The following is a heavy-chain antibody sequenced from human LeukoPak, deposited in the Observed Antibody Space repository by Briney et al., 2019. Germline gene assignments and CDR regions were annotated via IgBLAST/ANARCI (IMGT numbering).Heavy chain of an antibody. V-gene: IGHV4-34*01. CDR3: ARVGGYFDWLLRGTYYYYGMDV. J-gene: IGHJ6*02. D-gene: IGHD3-9*01. CDR1: GGSFSGYY. CDR2: INHSGST. Sequence: SETLSLTSAVYGGSFSGYYWSWIRQPPGKGLEWIGEINHSGSTNYNPSLKSRVTISVDTSKNQFSLKLSSVTAADTAVYYCARVGGYFDWLLRGTYYYYGMDVWGQGTTVTVSS.